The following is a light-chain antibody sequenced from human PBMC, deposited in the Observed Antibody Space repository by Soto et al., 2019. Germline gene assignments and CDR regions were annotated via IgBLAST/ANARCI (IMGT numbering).Light chain of an antibody. Sequence: EIVLTQSPGTLSLSPGERATLSCRASQSVSSTYLAWYQQKPGQAPRLLIYGASNRATGIPDRFSGSGSGTDFTLTISRLEPEDFAVYYCQQYGGSRWTFGQGTKVEI. J-gene: IGKJ1*01. CDR3: QQYGGSRWT. CDR1: QSVSSTY. CDR2: GAS. V-gene: IGKV3-20*01.